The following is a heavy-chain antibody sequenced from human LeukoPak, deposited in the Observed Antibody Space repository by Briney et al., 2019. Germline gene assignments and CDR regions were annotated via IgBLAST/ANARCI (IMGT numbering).Heavy chain of an antibody. D-gene: IGHD5-18*01. J-gene: IGHJ5*02. Sequence: GGSLRLSCAASGFTFSGYSMNWVRQAPGKGLEWVSSISSSSSYIYYADSVKGRFTISRDNAKNTLYLQMNSLRAEDTAVYYCARDRGGYSYGYVAGLDNWFDPWGQGTLVTVSS. CDR2: ISSSSSYI. CDR1: GFTFSGYS. CDR3: ARDRGGYSYGYVAGLDNWFDP. V-gene: IGHV3-21*01.